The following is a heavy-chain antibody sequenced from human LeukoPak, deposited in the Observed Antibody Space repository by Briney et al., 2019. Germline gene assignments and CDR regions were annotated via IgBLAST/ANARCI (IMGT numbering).Heavy chain of an antibody. D-gene: IGHD6-19*01. V-gene: IGHV4-34*01. CDR3: ATTGRHIAVAGTDAFDI. CDR2: INQSGST. J-gene: IGHJ3*02. CDR1: GESFSGSY. Sequence: SETLSLTCAVYGESFSGSYWSWLRQPPGKGLEWLGDINQSGSTNYNPSLKSRVTISLDTSKNQFSLKLTSVTAADTAVYYCATTGRHIAVAGTDAFDIWGQGTMVTVSS.